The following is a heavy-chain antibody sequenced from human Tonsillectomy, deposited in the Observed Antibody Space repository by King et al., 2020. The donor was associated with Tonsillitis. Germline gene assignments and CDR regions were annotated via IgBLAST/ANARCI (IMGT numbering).Heavy chain of an antibody. CDR3: AKELGDEVGDGFDI. CDR2: ICGSGGSS. V-gene: IGHV3-23*04. D-gene: IGHD1-26*01. CDR1: GFPFNNYA. Sequence: VQLVESGGGLVQPGVSLRLSCAASGFPFNNYAMSWVRQPPGKGLEWVSAICGSGGSSYYVDSVKGRFTISSDNSKNTQYLQMNSLRVEDTAVYYCAKELGDEVGDGFDIWGQGTMVTVSS. J-gene: IGHJ3*02.